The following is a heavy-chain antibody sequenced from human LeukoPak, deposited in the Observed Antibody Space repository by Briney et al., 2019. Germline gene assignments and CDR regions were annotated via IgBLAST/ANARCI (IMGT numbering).Heavy chain of an antibody. CDR2: IYYSGST. CDR1: GGSISSGGYY. D-gene: IGHD4-17*01. Sequence: SETLSLTCTVSGGSISSGGYYWSWIRQHPGKGLEWIGYIYYSGSTYYNPSLKSRVTISVDTSKNQFSLKLSSVTAADTAVYYCARLSVTTGFDYWGQGTLVTVSS. J-gene: IGHJ4*02. CDR3: ARLSVTTGFDY. V-gene: IGHV4-31*03.